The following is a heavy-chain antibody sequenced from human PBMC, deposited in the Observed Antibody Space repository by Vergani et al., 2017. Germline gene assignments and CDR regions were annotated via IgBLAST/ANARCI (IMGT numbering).Heavy chain of an antibody. D-gene: IGHD3-10*01. J-gene: IGHJ4*02. V-gene: IGHV3-30*02. CDR1: GFTLSNYD. CDR2: IQFDGSNQ. CDR3: AKHFSGSCIDS. Sequence: QVQLVESGGGVVQRGGSLRLSCATSGFTLSNYDMQWIRQGPGKGLEFVAFIQFDGSNQYYADSVKGRFTLSRDFSKNTLYLQMNSLRTDDTATYYCAKHFSGSCIDSWGKGTQVIVSS.